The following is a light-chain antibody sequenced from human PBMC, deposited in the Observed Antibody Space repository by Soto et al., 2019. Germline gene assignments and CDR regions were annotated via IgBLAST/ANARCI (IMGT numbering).Light chain of an antibody. J-gene: IGKJ2*01. CDR3: KQSYRTPYT. Sequence: DIQMSQSPSSLSASVGDRVTITCRASQSIATYLNWYQQKPGKAPELLIYVASSLQSGVPSKFSGSGSGTDFTATISTLKPEDFATYYCKQSYRTPYTFGQGTNLEIK. V-gene: IGKV1-39*01. CDR1: QSIATY. CDR2: VAS.